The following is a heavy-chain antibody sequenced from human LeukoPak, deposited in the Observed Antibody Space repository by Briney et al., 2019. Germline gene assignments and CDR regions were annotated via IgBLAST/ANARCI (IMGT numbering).Heavy chain of an antibody. J-gene: IGHJ4*02. CDR2: IYSGGST. Sequence: GGSLRLSCAASGFTFNNYAMSWVRQAPGKGLEWVSVIYSGGSTYYADSVKGRFTISRDNSKNTLYLQMNSLRAEDTAVYYCAREVRASYFDYWGQGTLVTVSS. CDR3: AREVRASYFDY. V-gene: IGHV3-53*01. CDR1: GFTFNNYA. D-gene: IGHD1-26*01.